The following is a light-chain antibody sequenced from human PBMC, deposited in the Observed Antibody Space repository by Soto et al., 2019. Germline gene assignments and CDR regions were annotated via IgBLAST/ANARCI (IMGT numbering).Light chain of an antibody. V-gene: IGLV1-40*01. CDR1: SSNIGAGYD. Sequence: QPVLTQPPSVSGAPGQRVTISCTGSSSNIGAGYDVHWYQHLPGTAPKLLIYANTNRPSGVPDRFSGSKSGTSASLAITGLQAEDEADYACQSYDSSLSGSVFGGGTKLTVL. CDR2: ANT. J-gene: IGLJ2*01. CDR3: QSYDSSLSGSV.